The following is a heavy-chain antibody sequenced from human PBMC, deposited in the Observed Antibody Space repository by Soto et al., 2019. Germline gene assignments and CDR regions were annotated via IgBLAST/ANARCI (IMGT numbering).Heavy chain of an antibody. CDR1: GGTFSSYA. J-gene: IGHJ6*02. Sequence: ASVKVSCKASGGTFSSYAISWVLQAPGQGLEWMGGAIPMFGTANNAQKFQGRVTITADKSTSTAYMELRSLRSDDTAVYYCARERFLEWLVSAYYYGMDVWGQGTTVTVSS. V-gene: IGHV1-69*06. CDR2: AIPMFGTA. CDR3: ARERFLEWLVSAYYYGMDV. D-gene: IGHD3-3*01.